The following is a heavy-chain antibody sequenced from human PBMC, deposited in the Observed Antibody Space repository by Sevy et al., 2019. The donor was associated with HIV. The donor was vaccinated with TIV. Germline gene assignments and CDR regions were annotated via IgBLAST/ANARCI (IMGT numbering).Heavy chain of an antibody. CDR1: GYTLTKLS. CDR3: ATTKDYYESSGDPFDY. V-gene: IGHV1-24*01. J-gene: IGHJ4*02. D-gene: IGHD3-22*01. CDR2: FDPEDGKR. Sequence: GESLKISCKVSGYTLTKLSMHWVRQVRGKGLEWMGSFDPEDGKRIYAQKFQGRFTMTEDTSTDTGYLDLNSLRSEDSAVYFCATTKDYYESSGDPFDYWGQGTLVTVSS.